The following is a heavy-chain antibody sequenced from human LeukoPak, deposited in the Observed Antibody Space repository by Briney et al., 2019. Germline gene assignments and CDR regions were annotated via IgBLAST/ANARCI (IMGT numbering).Heavy chain of an antibody. CDR3: ARLVSGVGYFDY. J-gene: IGHJ4*02. Sequence: SETLSLTCTVSGGSISSYYWSWIRQPPGKGLEWIGYIYYSGSTNYNPSLKSRVTISVDTSKSQFSLKLNSVTAADTAVYYCARLVSGVGYFDYWGQGTLVTVSS. CDR2: IYYSGST. V-gene: IGHV4-59*08. D-gene: IGHD6-19*01. CDR1: GGSISSYY.